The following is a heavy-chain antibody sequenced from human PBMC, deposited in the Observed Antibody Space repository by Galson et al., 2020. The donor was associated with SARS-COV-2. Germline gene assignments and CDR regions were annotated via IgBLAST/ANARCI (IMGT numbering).Heavy chain of an antibody. CDR1: GFTFSSYS. Sequence: GESLKISCAASGFTFSSYSMNWVRQAPGKGLEWVSYISSSSSTIYYADSVKGRFTISRDNAKNSLYLQMNSLRDEDTAVYYCARGSLWFGGAYYYYSMDVWGQGTTVTVSS. J-gene: IGHJ6*02. V-gene: IGHV3-48*02. CDR3: ARGSLWFGGAYYYYSMDV. CDR2: ISSSSSTI. D-gene: IGHD3-10*01.